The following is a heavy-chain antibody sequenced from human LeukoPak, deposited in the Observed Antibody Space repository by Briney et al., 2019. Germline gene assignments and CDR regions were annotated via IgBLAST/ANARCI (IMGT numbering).Heavy chain of an antibody. V-gene: IGHV4-31*03. J-gene: IGHJ6*02. CDR3: ARDHTETSSLNFRNYYYYGMDI. CDR2: IYYSGST. D-gene: IGHD4-4*01. Sequence: RSSETLSLTCTVSGGSISSGGYYWSWIRQHPGKGLEWIGYIYYSGSTYYNPSLKSRVTISVDTSKNQFSLKLSSVTAADTAIYYCARDHTETSSLNFRNYYYYGMDIWGQGTTVIVSS. CDR1: GGSISSGGYY.